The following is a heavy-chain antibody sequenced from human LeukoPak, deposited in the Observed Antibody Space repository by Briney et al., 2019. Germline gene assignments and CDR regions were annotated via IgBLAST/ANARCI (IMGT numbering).Heavy chain of an antibody. J-gene: IGHJ3*02. CDR3: ARGGYSGSYYGSQAFDI. D-gene: IGHD1-26*01. Sequence: GGSLRLSCAASGFTFSSYSMNWVRQAPGKGLEWVSAIGTAGDTYYPGSVKGRFTISRENAKNSLYLQMNSLRAGDTAVYYCARGGYSGSYYGSQAFDIWGQGTMVTVSS. V-gene: IGHV3-13*01. CDR2: IGTAGDT. CDR1: GFTFSSYS.